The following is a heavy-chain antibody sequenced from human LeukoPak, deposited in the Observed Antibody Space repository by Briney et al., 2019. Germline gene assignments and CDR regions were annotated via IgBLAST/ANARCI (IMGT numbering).Heavy chain of an antibody. Sequence: ASVKVSRMPSLYSLTRYVLSWVRQAPGQGLDYLGFNSPYNGNPHYVPKQQGRVTMTTDTSTSTAYMELRSLRSDDTAVYYCARDDYVWGSYRQYFDYWVQGTLVTVSS. CDR3: ARDDYVWGSYRQYFDY. J-gene: IGHJ4*02. D-gene: IGHD3-16*02. CDR1: LYSLTRYV. CDR2: NSPYNGNP. V-gene: IGHV1-18*01.